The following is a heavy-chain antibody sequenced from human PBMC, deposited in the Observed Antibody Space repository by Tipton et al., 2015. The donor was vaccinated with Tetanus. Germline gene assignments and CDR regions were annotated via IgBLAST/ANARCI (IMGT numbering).Heavy chain of an antibody. CDR2: IYYSGST. V-gene: IGHV4-59*12. Sequence: TLSLTCTVSGGSISSYFWSWLRQPPGKGLELIGYIYYSGSTTYNPSLKSRVTISVDTSKNQFYLQLTSVTAADTAVYYCAREPAVSGGNWFDPWGQGTLVTVPS. CDR1: GGSISSYF. CDR3: AREPAVSGGNWFDP. J-gene: IGHJ5*02.